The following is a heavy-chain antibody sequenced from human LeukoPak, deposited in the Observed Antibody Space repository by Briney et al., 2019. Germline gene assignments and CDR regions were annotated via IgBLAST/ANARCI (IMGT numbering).Heavy chain of an antibody. CDR1: GFTFSGSA. J-gene: IGHJ4*02. D-gene: IGHD3-22*01. Sequence: GGSLRVSCAASGFTFSGSAMHWVRQASGKGLEWVGRIRSKANSYATAYAASVKGRFTISRDDSKNTAYLQMNSLKTEDTAVYYCTRYYDSSGYYDAFDYWGQGTLVTVSS. CDR2: IRSKANSYAT. CDR3: TRYYDSSGYYDAFDY. V-gene: IGHV3-73*01.